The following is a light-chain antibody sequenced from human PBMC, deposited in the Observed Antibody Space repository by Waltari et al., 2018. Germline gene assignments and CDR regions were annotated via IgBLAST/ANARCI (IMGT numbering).Light chain of an antibody. J-gene: IGLJ3*02. CDR2: EVP. Sequence: QSALPQPASVSGSPGQSITISCTGSDSDVGTYNLVSWYQQHPGKAPKLMIYEVPKRPSGVTNRFSGSKSGNTASLTISGLQAEDEADYYCCSYAGSSTVFGGGTKLTVL. V-gene: IGLV2-23*02. CDR1: DSDVGTYNL. CDR3: CSYAGSSTV.